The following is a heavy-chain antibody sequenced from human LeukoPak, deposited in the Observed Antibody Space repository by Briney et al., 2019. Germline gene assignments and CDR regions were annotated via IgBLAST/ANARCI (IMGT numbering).Heavy chain of an antibody. CDR1: GFTFSSYS. V-gene: IGHV3-21*01. CDR2: ISSSSSYI. Sequence: GGSLRLSCAASGFTFSSYSMNWVRQAPGKGLEWVSSISSSSSYIYYADSVKGRFTISRDNAKNSLYPQMNSLRAEDTAVYYCASFIVVVPAAINWGQGTLVTVSS. J-gene: IGHJ4*02. CDR3: ASFIVVVPAAIN. D-gene: IGHD2-2*01.